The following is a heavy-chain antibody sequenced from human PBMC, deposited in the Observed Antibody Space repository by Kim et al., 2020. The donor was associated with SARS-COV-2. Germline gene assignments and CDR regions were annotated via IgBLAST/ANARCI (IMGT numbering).Heavy chain of an antibody. Sequence: GGSLRLSCAASGFTFSSYSMNWVRQAPGKGLEWVSYISSSSSTIYYADSVKGRFTISRDNAKNSLYLQMNSLRAEDTAVYYCATSDVYSGYSLRHYYYGMDVWGQGTTVTVSS. CDR2: ISSSSSTI. V-gene: IGHV3-48*04. D-gene: IGHD5-12*01. CDR1: GFTFSSYS. CDR3: ATSDVYSGYSLRHYYYGMDV. J-gene: IGHJ6*02.